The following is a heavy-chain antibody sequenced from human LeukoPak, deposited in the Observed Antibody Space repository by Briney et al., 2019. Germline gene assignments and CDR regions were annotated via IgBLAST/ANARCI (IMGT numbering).Heavy chain of an antibody. J-gene: IGHJ5*02. CDR2: IIPIFGTA. CDR1: GYTFTSYA. D-gene: IGHD2-15*01. Sequence: GASVKVSCKASGYTFTSYAISWVRQAPGQGLEWMGGIIPIFGTANYAQKFQGRVTITADESTSTAYMELSSLRSEDTAVYYCARDAPTRYCSGGSCYQNWFDPWGQGTLVTVSS. V-gene: IGHV1-69*13. CDR3: ARDAPTRYCSGGSCYQNWFDP.